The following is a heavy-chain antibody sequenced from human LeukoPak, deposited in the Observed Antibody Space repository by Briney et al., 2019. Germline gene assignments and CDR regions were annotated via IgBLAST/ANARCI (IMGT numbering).Heavy chain of an antibody. CDR3: AKAAFEMIVVVRYAFDI. V-gene: IGHV3-23*01. J-gene: IGHJ3*02. CDR2: ISGSGGST. CDR1: GFTFSSYA. D-gene: IGHD3-22*01. Sequence: GGSLRLSCAASGFTFSSYAMSWVRQAPGKGLEWVSAISGSGGSTYYADSVKGRFTISRDNSKNTLYLQMNSLRAEDTAVYYCAKAAFEMIVVVRYAFDIWGQGTMVTVSS.